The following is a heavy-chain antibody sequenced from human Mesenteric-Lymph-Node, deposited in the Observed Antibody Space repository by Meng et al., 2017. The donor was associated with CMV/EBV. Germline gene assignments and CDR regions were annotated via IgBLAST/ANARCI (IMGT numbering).Heavy chain of an antibody. CDR3: ARDLPRVYQLRYEADY. J-gene: IGHJ4*02. D-gene: IGHD2-2*02. CDR2: ISSSSSSI. CDR1: GFTFSSYE. Sequence: GESLKISCAASGFTFSSYEMNWVRQAPGKGLEWVSSISSSSSSIYYADSVKGRVIISRDNAKNSLYLQLNSLRAEDTAVYYCARDLPRVYQLRYEADYWGQGTLVTVSS. V-gene: IGHV3-21*01.